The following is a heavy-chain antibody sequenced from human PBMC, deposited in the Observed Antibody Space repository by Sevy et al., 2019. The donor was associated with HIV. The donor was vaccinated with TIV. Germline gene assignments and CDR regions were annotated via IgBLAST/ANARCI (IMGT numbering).Heavy chain of an antibody. CDR1: GFILSSFG. CDR3: ARGRKTTEEWLEELDYYYGLDV. CDR2: VWYDENNQ. Sequence: GGSLRLSCAASGFILSSFGMHWVRQAPGKGLEWVAVVWYDENNQNYLDSVKGRFTISRDSPKNTLYLQMNSLRDEDTAIYYCARGRKTTEEWLEELDYYYGLDVWGQGTTVTVSS. D-gene: IGHD2-8*01. J-gene: IGHJ6*02. V-gene: IGHV3-33*01.